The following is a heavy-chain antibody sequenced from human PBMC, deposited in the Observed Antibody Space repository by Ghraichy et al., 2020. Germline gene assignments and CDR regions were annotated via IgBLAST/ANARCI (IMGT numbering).Heavy chain of an antibody. CDR2: IWYDGSNK. CDR3: ARDFGLVTAMVYYYYYGMDV. D-gene: IGHD5-18*01. V-gene: IGHV3-33*01. J-gene: IGHJ6*02. Sequence: GGSLRLSCAASGFTFSSYGMHWVRQAPGKGLEWVAVIWYDGSNKYYADSVKGRFTISRDNSKNTLYLQMNSLRAEDTAVYYCARDFGLVTAMVYYYYYGMDVWGQGTTVTVSS. CDR1: GFTFSSYG.